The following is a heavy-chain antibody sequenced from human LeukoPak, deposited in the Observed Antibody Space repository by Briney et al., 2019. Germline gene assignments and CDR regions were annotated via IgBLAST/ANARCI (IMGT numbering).Heavy chain of an antibody. J-gene: IGHJ4*02. CDR3: ARTRDSSFGAWYYFDY. CDR1: GYTFTGYY. D-gene: IGHD3-22*01. Sequence: ASVKVSCKASGYTFTGYYMHWVRQAPGQGLEWMGWINPNSGGTNYAQKSQGRVTMTRDTSISTAYMELSRLRSDDTAVYYCARTRDSSFGAWYYFDYWGQGTLVTVSS. V-gene: IGHV1-2*02. CDR2: INPNSGGT.